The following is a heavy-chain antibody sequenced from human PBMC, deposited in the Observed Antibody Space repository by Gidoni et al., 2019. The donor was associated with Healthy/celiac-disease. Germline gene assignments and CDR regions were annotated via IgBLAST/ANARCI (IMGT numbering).Heavy chain of an antibody. CDR1: GGSFSGYY. V-gene: IGHV4-34*01. CDR3: ARGAMAVANY. CDR2: INHSGST. J-gene: IGHJ4*02. Sequence: QVQLQQWGAGLLKPSETLSLTCAFYGGSFSGYYGSWIRQPPGKGLEWIGEINHSGSTNYNPSLKSRVTISVDTSKNQFSLKLSSVTAADTAVYYCARGAMAVANYWGQGTLVTVSS. D-gene: IGHD6-19*01.